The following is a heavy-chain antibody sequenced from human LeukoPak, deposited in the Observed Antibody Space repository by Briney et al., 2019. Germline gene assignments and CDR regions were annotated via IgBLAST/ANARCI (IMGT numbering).Heavy chain of an antibody. J-gene: IGHJ4*02. CDR1: GFTVSSNY. V-gene: IGHV3-53*01. Sequence: GGSLRLSCAASGFTVSSNYMSWVRQAPGKGLEWVSVIYSGGSTYYADSVKGRFTISRDNSKNTLYLQMNSLRSEDTAIYYCAKGSRLDSYDYWGRGTLVTVSS. D-gene: IGHD1-1*01. CDR3: AKGSRLDSYDY. CDR2: IYSGGST.